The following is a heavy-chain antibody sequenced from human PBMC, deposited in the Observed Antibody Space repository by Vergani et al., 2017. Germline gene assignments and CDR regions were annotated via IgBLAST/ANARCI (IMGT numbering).Heavy chain of an antibody. V-gene: IGHV4-31*03. D-gene: IGHD3-10*01. J-gene: IGHJ3*02. CDR2: IYYSGST. CDR3: AREVSEVLWFGEFPSALDI. Sequence: QVQLQESGPGLVKPSQTLSLTCTVSGGSISSGGYYCSWIRQHPGKGLEWIGYIYYSGSTYYNPSLKSRVTISVDTSKNQLALKLSSVTAADTAVYYCAREVSEVLWFGEFPSALDIWGQGTMVTVSS. CDR1: GGSISSGGYY.